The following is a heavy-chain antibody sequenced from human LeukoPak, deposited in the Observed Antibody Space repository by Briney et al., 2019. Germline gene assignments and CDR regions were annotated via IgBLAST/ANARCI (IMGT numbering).Heavy chain of an antibody. J-gene: IGHJ2*01. CDR2: INPNSGAT. D-gene: IGHD2-21*02. Sequence: ASVTVSCKPSGYTFTGYYMHWVRQAPGQGLEWMGRINPNSGATNYAQKFQGRVTMTRDTSISTAYMELTTLRSDDTAVYYCAKSIEYCGADCYGYFDLWGRGTLVTVSS. CDR1: GYTFTGYY. V-gene: IGHV1-2*06. CDR3: AKSIEYCGADCYGYFDL.